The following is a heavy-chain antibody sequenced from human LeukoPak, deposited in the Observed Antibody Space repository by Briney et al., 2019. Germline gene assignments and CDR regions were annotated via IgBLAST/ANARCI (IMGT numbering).Heavy chain of an antibody. CDR3: AKRGVVIRVILVGFHKEAYYFDS. V-gene: IGHV3-11*01. CDR1: GFTFSDYY. CDR2: ISSSAGII. Sequence: GGSLRLSCAASGFTFSDYYMSWIRQAPGKGLEWVSYISSSAGIIYYADSVKGRFTISRGSAKNSLFLQMNSLRAEDTAVYFCAKRGVVIRVILVGFHKEAYYFDSWGQGALVTVSS. D-gene: IGHD3-22*01. J-gene: IGHJ4*02.